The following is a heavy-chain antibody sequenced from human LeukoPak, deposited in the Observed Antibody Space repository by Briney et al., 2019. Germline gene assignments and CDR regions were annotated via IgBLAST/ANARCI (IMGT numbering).Heavy chain of an antibody. CDR3: AKQATGDTKYYYYYGMDV. J-gene: IGHJ6*02. CDR2: ISGSGGST. D-gene: IGHD7-27*01. CDR1: GFTFTSYA. Sequence: GGSLRLSCAASGFTFTSYAMSWVRQAPGKGLEWVSAISGSGGSTYYADSVKGRFTISRDNSKNMLYLQMNSLRAEDTAVYYCAKQATGDTKYYYYYGMDVWGQGTTVTVSS. V-gene: IGHV3-23*01.